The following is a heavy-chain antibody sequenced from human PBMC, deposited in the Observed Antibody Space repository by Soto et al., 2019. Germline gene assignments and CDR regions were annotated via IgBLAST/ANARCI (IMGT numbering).Heavy chain of an antibody. V-gene: IGHV1-18*01. D-gene: IGHD1-26*01. CDR3: ASDAAVGLFDY. J-gene: IGHJ4*02. Sequence: QVQLVQSGAEVKKPGASVKVSCKASGYTFTSYGISWVRQAPGQGLEWMGWISAHNGNTNHAQKLQPRVTMTTDTSTSKAYMELRSLRSDDTDVYYCASDAAVGLFDYWGQGALVTVSS. CDR2: ISAHNGNT. CDR1: GYTFTSYG.